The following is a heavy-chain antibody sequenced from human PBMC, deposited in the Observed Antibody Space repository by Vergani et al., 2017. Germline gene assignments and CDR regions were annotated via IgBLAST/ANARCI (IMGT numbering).Heavy chain of an antibody. CDR2: ISAYNGNT. J-gene: IGHJ6*02. V-gene: IGHV1-18*01. Sequence: QVQLVQSGAEVKKPGASVKVSCKASGYTFTSYGISWVRQAPGQGLEWMGWISAYNGNTNYAQKLQRRVTMTTDTSTSTAYMELRSLRSDDTAVYYCAGGYNLWTDWDYYYYGMDVWGQGTTVTVSS. D-gene: IGHD1-14*01. CDR3: AGGYNLWTDWDYYYYGMDV. CDR1: GYTFTSYG.